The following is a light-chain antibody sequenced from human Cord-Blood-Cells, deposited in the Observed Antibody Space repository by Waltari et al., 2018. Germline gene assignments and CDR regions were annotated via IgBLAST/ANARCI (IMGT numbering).Light chain of an antibody. CDR3: SSYTSSFYV. V-gene: IGLV2-14*01. Sequence: QSPLPQPASVSGSPGPSITISCTGTRSDAGGYNYASWYQQHRGKAPKLMIYDVSTRPSGVSNRFSGSKAGNTASLTSSGLQAEDEADYYCSSYTSSFYVFGTGTKVTVL. CDR1: RSDAGGYNY. CDR2: DVS. J-gene: IGLJ1*01.